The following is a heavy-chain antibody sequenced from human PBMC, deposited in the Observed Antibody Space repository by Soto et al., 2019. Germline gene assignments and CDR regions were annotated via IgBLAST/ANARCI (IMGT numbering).Heavy chain of an antibody. CDR2: IFFTGSA. CDR3: ARGEESGRGLPYHFDY. D-gene: IGHD3-10*01. CDR1: GGSIDTYY. Sequence: SETLSLTCTVSGGSIDTYYWSWMRLPPGKGLELVGYIFFTGSANYNPSLKSRVTISLDTSKNQFSLNLRSVTAADTAVYYCARGEESGRGLPYHFDYWGQGALVTVSS. J-gene: IGHJ4*02. V-gene: IGHV4-59*01.